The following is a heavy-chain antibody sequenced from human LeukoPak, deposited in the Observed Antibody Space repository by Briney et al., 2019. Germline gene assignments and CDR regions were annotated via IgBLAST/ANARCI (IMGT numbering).Heavy chain of an antibody. Sequence: GGSLRLSCAASGFTFSSFAMSWVRQAPGKGLEWVSAISGGGGTTYYADSVKGRFTLSRDNSKSTLYLQMNSLRAEDTAVYYCAHHRGSLVSNTEHFQHWGKGTLVMVSS. V-gene: IGHV3-23*01. D-gene: IGHD1-26*01. CDR2: ISGGGGTT. CDR3: AHHRGSLVSNTEHFQH. J-gene: IGHJ1*01. CDR1: GFTFSSFA.